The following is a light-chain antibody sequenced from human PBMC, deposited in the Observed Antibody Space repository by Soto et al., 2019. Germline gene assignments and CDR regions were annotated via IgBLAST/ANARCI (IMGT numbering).Light chain of an antibody. J-gene: IGKJ1*01. CDR2: DAS. CDR3: QQYNTYSRT. Sequence: DIQMTQSPFTLSASVGDRVTITCRASQNVNSWLAWYQQKPGKAPKLLIYDASSLEGGVPSRFSGSGSGTEFTLTVSSLQPDDFATYYCQQYNTYSRTFGQGTKVDIK. CDR1: QNVNSW. V-gene: IGKV1-5*01.